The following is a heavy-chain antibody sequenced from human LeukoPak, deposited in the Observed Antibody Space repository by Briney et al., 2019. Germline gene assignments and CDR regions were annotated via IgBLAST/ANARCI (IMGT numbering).Heavy chain of an antibody. CDR2: KSKWKH. Sequence: SETLSLTCAVYGGSFSGYYWSWIRQPPGKGLEWIGGIKSKWKHHLQPVLKSRVTISVDTSKNQFSLKLSSVTAADTAVYYCARGGRRNYGDYEVWFDPWGQGTLVTVSS. D-gene: IGHD4-17*01. V-gene: IGHV4-34*01. CDR3: ARGGRRNYGDYEVWFDP. CDR1: GGSFSGYY. J-gene: IGHJ5*02.